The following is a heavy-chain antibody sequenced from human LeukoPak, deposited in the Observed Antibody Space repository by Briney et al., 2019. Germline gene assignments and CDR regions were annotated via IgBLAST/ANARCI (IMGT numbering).Heavy chain of an antibody. D-gene: IGHD1-26*01. J-gene: IGHJ4*02. CDR1: GFTVSSNY. V-gene: IGHV3-53*01. CDR3: ARDRGSYSDY. Sequence: GGSLRLSCAASGFTVSSNYMSWARQAPGKGLEWVSFIYSGGSTYYADSVKGRFTISRDNSKNTLYLQMNSLRAEDTAVYYCARDRGSYSDYWGQGTLVTVSS. CDR2: IYSGGST.